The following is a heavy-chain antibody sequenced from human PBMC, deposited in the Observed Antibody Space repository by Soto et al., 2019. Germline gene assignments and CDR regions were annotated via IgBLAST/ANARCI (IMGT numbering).Heavy chain of an antibody. CDR1: GGSISSSSYY. CDR3: ARHIGRAYYYGMDV. Sequence: PSETLSLTCTVSGGSISSSSYYWGWIRQPPGKGLEWIGSIYYSGSTYYNPSLKSRVTISVDTSKNQFSLKLSSVTAADTAVYYCARHIGRAYYYGMDVWGQG. V-gene: IGHV4-39*01. CDR2: IYYSGST. D-gene: IGHD1-26*01. J-gene: IGHJ6*02.